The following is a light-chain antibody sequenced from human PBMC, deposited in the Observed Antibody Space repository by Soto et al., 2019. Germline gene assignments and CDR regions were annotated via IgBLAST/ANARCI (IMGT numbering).Light chain of an antibody. V-gene: IGKV2-28*01. CDR3: MQALQTPPWT. CDR2: LGS. Sequence: DIVMTQSPLSLSVTAGEPASISFRSSQSLLHSNGYNYLDWYLQKPGQSPQLLVYLGSTRASGVPDRFSGSGSGTDFTLKISRVEAEDVGVYYCMQALQTPPWTFGQGTKVDIK. CDR1: QSLLHSNGYNY. J-gene: IGKJ1*01.